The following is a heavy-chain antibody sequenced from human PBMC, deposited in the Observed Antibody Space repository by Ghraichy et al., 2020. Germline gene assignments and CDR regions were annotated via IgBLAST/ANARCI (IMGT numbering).Heavy chain of an antibody. D-gene: IGHD5-24*01. V-gene: IGHV4-59*01. CDR2: IYYGGST. J-gene: IGHJ2*01. Sequence: SETLSLTCTVSGGSINTYYWSWIRQPPGKGLEWVGNIYYGGSTNYNPSLNSRVTISIDASKNQFSLKLSSVTAADTAVYFCARDHRTIKGWDFDLWGRGTLVTVSS. CDR3: ARDHRTIKGWDFDL. CDR1: GGSINTYY.